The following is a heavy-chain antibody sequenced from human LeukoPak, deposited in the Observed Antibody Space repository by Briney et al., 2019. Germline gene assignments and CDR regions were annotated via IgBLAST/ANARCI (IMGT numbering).Heavy chain of an antibody. J-gene: IGHJ3*02. V-gene: IGHV3-9*01. CDR3: AVVAATLGAFDI. CDR2: ISWNSGSI. D-gene: IGHD2-15*01. CDR1: GFTFDDYA. Sequence: GGSLRLSCAASGFTFDDYAMHWVRQAPGKGLEWVSGISWNSGSIGYADSVKGRFTISRDNAKNSLYLQMNSLRAEDTALYYCAVVAATLGAFDIWGQGTMVTVSS.